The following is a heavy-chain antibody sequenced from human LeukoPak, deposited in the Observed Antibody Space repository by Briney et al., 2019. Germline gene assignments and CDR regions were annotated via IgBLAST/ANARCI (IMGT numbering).Heavy chain of an antibody. CDR2: MNPNSGNT. CDR1: GYTFTSYD. D-gene: IGHD6-19*01. CDR3: ARSVAGPFYYYYYYMDV. Sequence: ASVKVSCKASGYTFTSYDINWVRQATGQGLEWMGWMNPNSGNTGYAQKFQGRVTITRNTSISTAYMELSSLRSEDTAVYYCARSVAGPFYYYYYYMDVWGKGTTVTVSS. J-gene: IGHJ6*03. V-gene: IGHV1-8*03.